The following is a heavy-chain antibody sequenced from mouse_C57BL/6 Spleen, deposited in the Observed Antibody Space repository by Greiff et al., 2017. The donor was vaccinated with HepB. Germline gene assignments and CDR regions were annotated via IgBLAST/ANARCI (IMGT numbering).Heavy chain of an antibody. CDR2: IHPNSGST. CDR3: ARELGRRFAY. D-gene: IGHD4-1*01. V-gene: IGHV1-64*01. J-gene: IGHJ3*01. CDR1: GYTFTSYW. Sequence: QVQLQQSGAELVKPGASVKLSCKASGYTFTSYWMHWVKQRPGQGLEWIGMIHPNSGSTNYNEKFKSKATLTVDKSSSTAYMQLSSLTSEDSAVYYCARELGRRFAYWGQGTLVTVSA.